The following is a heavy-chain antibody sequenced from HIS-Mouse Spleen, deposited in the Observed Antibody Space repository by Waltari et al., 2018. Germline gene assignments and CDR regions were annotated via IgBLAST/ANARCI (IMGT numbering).Heavy chain of an antibody. D-gene: IGHD4-4*01. V-gene: IGHV1-8*01. CDR3: ARGHDYSNYFDY. CDR2: MNPNSGNT. CDR1: GYTFTSSA. Sequence: QVQLVQSGAEVKKPGASVKVSCKASGYTFTSSAINWGRQATGQGLEWMGWMNPNSGNTGDAQKFQGRVTMTRNTSISTAYMELSSLRSEDTAVYYCARGHDYSNYFDYWGQGTLVTVSS. J-gene: IGHJ4*02.